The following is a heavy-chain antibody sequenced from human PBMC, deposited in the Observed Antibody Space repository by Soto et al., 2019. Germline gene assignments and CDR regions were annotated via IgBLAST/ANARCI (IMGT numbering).Heavy chain of an antibody. Sequence: QVQLQESGPGLVKPSQTLSLTCTVSGGSISSGGYYWSWIRQHPGKGLEWIGYIHYSGSTYYNPSLKSRVTRSLETSTNPFSLKLSSATAADSAVYYCARSGCSSGSCYGHYVHYYYGMDVWGQGTTVTVSS. CDR1: GGSISSGGYY. CDR2: IHYSGST. V-gene: IGHV4-31*03. J-gene: IGHJ6*02. D-gene: IGHD2-15*01. CDR3: ARSGCSSGSCYGHYVHYYYGMDV.